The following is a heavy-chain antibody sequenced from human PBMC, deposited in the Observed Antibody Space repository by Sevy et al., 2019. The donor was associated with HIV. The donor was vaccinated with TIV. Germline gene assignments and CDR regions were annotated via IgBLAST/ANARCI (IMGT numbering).Heavy chain of an antibody. CDR3: ARDRVRGGDAFDI. Sequence: SETLSLTCTVSGGSITSLYWNWIRQPPGKGLEWIANIYYNGHINYNPSLKSRVTLSLDTSKNQFSLRLSSVTAADTAIYYCARDRVRGGDAFDIWGQGTMVTVSS. CDR1: GGSITSLY. J-gene: IGHJ3*02. CDR2: IYYNGHI. D-gene: IGHD3-10*01. V-gene: IGHV4-59*11.